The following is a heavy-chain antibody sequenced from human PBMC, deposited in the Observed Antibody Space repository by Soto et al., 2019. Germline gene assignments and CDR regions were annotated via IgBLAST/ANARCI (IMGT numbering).Heavy chain of an antibody. CDR2: INHSGST. Sequence: SETLSLTCAVYGGSFSGYYWSWIRQPPGKGLEWIGEINHSGSTNYNPSLKSRVTISVDTSKNQFSLKLSSVTAADTAVYYCARGRGGGRSGWYASGNYYYYYMDVWGKGTTVTVSS. J-gene: IGHJ6*03. D-gene: IGHD6-19*01. CDR3: ARGRGGGRSGWYASGNYYYYYMDV. V-gene: IGHV4-34*01. CDR1: GGSFSGYY.